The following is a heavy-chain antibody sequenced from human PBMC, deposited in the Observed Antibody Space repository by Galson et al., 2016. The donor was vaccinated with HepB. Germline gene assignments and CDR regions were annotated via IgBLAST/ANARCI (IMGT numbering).Heavy chain of an antibody. Sequence: SLRLSCAVSEFTFSSAWMSWVRQAPGKGLEWVGRVKSQTDGGMTDYAAPVKGRFTVSRDDSKSTLYLQMNNLKSEDTAVYYCTTDWTYYSGSSGRIATFDFWGQGTLVTVSS. J-gene: IGHJ4*02. CDR2: VKSQTDGGMT. V-gene: IGHV3-15*01. CDR3: TTDWTYYSGSSGRIATFDF. D-gene: IGHD3-22*01. CDR1: EFTFSSAW.